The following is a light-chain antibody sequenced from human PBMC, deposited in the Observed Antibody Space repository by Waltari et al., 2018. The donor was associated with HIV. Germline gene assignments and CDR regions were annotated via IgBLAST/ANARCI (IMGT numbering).Light chain of an antibody. V-gene: IGLV1-40*01. CDR2: GNS. CDR1: SSNIGADYH. J-gene: IGLJ3*02. Sequence: QSVLAQPPSVSGAPGQRVTISCTGSSSNIGADYHVYWYQHLPGTAPKPLIYGNSNRPSGVPNRFSGAKSDTSASLAITGLQAEDEADYYCQSYDRSLSAWVFGGGTRLNVL. CDR3: QSYDRSLSAWV.